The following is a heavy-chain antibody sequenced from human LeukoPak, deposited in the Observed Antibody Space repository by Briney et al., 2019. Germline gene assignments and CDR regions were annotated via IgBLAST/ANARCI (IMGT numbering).Heavy chain of an antibody. V-gene: IGHV4-59*01. J-gene: IGHJ5*02. CDR2: IYYSGST. Sequence: PSETLSLTCTVSGGSISSYYWSWIRQPPGKGLEWIGYIYYSGSTNYNPSLKSRVTISVDTSKNQFSLKLSSVTAADTAVYYCAREPAAQYNWFDPWGQGTLVTVSS. CDR3: AREPAAQYNWFDP. D-gene: IGHD2-2*01. CDR1: GGSISSYY.